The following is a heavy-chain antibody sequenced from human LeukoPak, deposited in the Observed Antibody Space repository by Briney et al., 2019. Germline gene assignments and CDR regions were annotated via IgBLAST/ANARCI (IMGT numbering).Heavy chain of an antibody. V-gene: IGHV1-2*02. D-gene: IGHD6-6*01. J-gene: IGHJ6*03. Sequence: ASVKVSCKASGYTFTGYYMHWVRQAPGQGLEWMGWINPNSGGTNYAQKFQGRVTMTRDTSISTAYMELSRLRSDDTAVYYCARDPSIAARPYYYMDVWGKGTTVTVSS. CDR2: INPNSGGT. CDR1: GYTFTGYY. CDR3: ARDPSIAARPYYYMDV.